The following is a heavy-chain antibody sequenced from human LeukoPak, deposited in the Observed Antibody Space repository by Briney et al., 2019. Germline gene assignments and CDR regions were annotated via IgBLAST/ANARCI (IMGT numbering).Heavy chain of an antibody. V-gene: IGHV3-23*01. CDR1: GFTFSSYA. D-gene: IGHD3-10*02. CDR2: ISGSGGST. CDR3: AELGITMIGGV. J-gene: IGHJ6*04. Sequence: GGSLRLSCAASGFTFSSYAMHWVRQAPGKGLEWVSAISGSGGSTYCADSVKGRFTISRDNSKNTLYLQMNSLRAEDTAVYYCAELGITMIGGVWGKGTTVTISS.